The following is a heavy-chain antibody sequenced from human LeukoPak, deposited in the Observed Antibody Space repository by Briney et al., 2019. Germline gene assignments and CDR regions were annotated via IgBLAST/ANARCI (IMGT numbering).Heavy chain of an antibody. CDR2: ISGSGGST. CDR3: AKDMSPISPPFYDSSGYSPKTPHAFDI. CDR1: GFTFSSYA. D-gene: IGHD3-22*01. Sequence: GGSLRLSCAASGFTFSSYAMSWVRQAPGKGLEWVSAISGSGGSTYYADSVKGRFTISRDNSMNTLYLQMNSLRAEDTAVYYCAKDMSPISPPFYDSSGYSPKTPHAFDIWGQGTMVTVSS. V-gene: IGHV3-23*01. J-gene: IGHJ3*02.